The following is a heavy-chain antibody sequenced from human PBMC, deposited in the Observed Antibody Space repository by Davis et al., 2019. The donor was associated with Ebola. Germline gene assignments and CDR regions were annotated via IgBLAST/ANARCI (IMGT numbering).Heavy chain of an antibody. CDR2: LDSGATT. CDR3: AKDLFWWSASDV. V-gene: IGHV3-53*01. D-gene: IGHD2-8*02. J-gene: IGHJ6*02. Sequence: GESLKISCAASGFAVSTNHMSWVRQAPGEGLEWVSVLDSGATTNYADSVKGRFTISRDDSKNTLFLQMNSLRGEDTAIYYCAKDLFWWSASDVWGQGTTVAVS. CDR1: GFAVSTNH.